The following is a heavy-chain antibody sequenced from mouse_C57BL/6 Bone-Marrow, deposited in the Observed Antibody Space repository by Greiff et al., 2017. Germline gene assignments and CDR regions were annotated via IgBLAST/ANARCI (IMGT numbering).Heavy chain of an antibody. J-gene: IGHJ4*01. CDR2: ISSGSSTI. CDR1: GFTFSDYG. V-gene: IGHV5-17*01. CDR3: ARSYAMDY. Sequence: EVKLVASGGGFVKPGGSLKLSCAASGFTFSDYGMHWVRQAPEKGLEWVAYISSGSSTIYYADTVKGRFTISRDNAKNTLFLQMTSLRSEDTDMDYCARSYAMDYWGQGTSVTVSS.